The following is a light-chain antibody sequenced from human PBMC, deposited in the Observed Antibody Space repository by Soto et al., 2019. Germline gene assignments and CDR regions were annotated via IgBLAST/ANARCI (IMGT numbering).Light chain of an antibody. CDR1: QSVSSSY. CDR3: QQYTNWPPLT. J-gene: IGKJ5*01. V-gene: IGKV3-20*01. Sequence: EIVLTQSPGTVSLSPGERATLSCRASQSVSSSYLAWYQQQPGQAPRLLIYGASSRATGIPDRFSGSGSGTEFTLTISSLQSEDFAVYYCQQYTNWPPLTFGQGTRLEIK. CDR2: GAS.